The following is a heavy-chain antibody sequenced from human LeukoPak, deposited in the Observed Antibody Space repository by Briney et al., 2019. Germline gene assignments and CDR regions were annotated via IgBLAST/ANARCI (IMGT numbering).Heavy chain of an antibody. CDR1: GFTFSSYA. J-gene: IGHJ4*02. Sequence: GGSLRLSCAASGFTFSSYAMHWVRQAPGKGLECVAVISYDGSNKYYADSVKGRFTIYRDNSKNTLYLQMNSLRAEDTAVYYCARGGMITFGGVIGDYWGQGTMVTVSS. D-gene: IGHD3-16*02. V-gene: IGHV3-30*04. CDR3: ARGGMITFGGVIGDY. CDR2: ISYDGSNK.